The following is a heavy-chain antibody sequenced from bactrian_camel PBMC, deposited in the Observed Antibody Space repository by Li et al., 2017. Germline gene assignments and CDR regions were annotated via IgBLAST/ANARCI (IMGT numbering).Heavy chain of an antibody. D-gene: IGHD6*01. V-gene: IGHV3S1*01. Sequence: HVQLVESGGGLVQPGGSLRLSCAASGFTFSHSWMSWLRQAPGKGLEWVAGTNPDGSTAYYSGSVKGRFTISRDNAKNTVYLQMNSLQSEDTARYYCTTDPIGSFHFGYWGQGTQVTVS. CDR3: TTDPIGSFHFGY. CDR2: TNPDGSTA. J-gene: IGHJ6*01. CDR1: GFTFSHSW.